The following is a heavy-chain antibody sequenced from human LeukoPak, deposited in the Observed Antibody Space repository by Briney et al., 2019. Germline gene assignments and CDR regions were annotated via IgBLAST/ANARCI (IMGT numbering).Heavy chain of an antibody. J-gene: IGHJ5*02. CDR2: IYTSGST. Sequence: SETLSLTCTVSGGSISSYYWSWVRQPAGKGLEWIGRIYTSGSTNYNPSLKSRVTISVDTSKNQFSLKLSSVTAADTAVYYCAGTGAVAGTESWFDPWGQGTLVTVSS. CDR3: AGTGAVAGTESWFDP. V-gene: IGHV4-4*07. D-gene: IGHD6-19*01. CDR1: GGSISSYY.